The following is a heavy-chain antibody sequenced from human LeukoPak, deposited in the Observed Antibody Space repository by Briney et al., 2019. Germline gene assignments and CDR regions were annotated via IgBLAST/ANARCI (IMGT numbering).Heavy chain of an antibody. D-gene: IGHD6-19*01. Sequence: SETLSLTCAVYGGSFSGYYWSWIRQPPGKGLEWIGEINHSGSTNYNPSLKSRVTISVDTSKKQFSLKLSSVTAADTAVYYCARVGKQWLVPRGWFDPWGQGTLVTVSS. J-gene: IGHJ5*02. V-gene: IGHV4-34*01. CDR3: ARVGKQWLVPRGWFDP. CDR2: INHSGST. CDR1: GGSFSGYY.